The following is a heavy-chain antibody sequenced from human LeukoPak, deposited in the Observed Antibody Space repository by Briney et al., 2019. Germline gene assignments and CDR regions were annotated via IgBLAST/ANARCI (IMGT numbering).Heavy chain of an antibody. V-gene: IGHV3-30*18. CDR3: AKVGSSWYRGYFDY. J-gene: IGHJ4*02. Sequence: QPGRSLRLSCAASGFTFSSYGMPWVRQAPGKGLEWVAVISYDGSNKYYADSVKGRFTISRDNSKNTLYLQMNSLRAEDTAVYYCAKVGSSWYRGYFDYWGQGTLVTVSS. CDR2: ISYDGSNK. CDR1: GFTFSSYG. D-gene: IGHD6-13*01.